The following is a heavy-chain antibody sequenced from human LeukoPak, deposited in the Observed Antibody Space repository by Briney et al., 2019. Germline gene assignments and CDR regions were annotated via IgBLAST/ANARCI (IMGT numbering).Heavy chain of an antibody. V-gene: IGHV4-59*12. Sequence: SETLSLTCTVSGGSFNSYYWNWIRQPPGKGLEWIGYIYYTGSTYYNPSLKSRVTISVDTSKNQFSLKLSSVTAADTAVYYCARDQALTGPDYWGQGTLVTVSS. J-gene: IGHJ4*02. D-gene: IGHD3-9*01. CDR3: ARDQALTGPDY. CDR1: GGSFNSYY. CDR2: IYYTGST.